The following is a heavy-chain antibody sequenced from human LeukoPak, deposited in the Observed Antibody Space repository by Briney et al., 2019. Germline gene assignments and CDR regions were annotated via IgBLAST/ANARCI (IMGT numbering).Heavy chain of an antibody. CDR2: FKTKTEGGAT. V-gene: IGHV3-15*01. D-gene: IGHD3-3*01. J-gene: IGHJ4*02. Sequence: GGSLRLSCTASGFSFTNAWMSWVRQAPGKGLEWVGHFKTKTEGGATDYAAPLKGRFTISRDDSKNTLYLQMNSLKTEDTAVYYCTTLSTIFGVIRHFDNWGQGTLVTVSS. CDR3: TTLSTIFGVIRHFDN. CDR1: GFSFTNAW.